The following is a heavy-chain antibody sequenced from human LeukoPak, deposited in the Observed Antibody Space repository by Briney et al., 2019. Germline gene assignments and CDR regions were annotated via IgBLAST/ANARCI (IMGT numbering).Heavy chain of an antibody. V-gene: IGHV4-30-4*01. CDR2: IYYSGST. D-gene: IGHD5-18*01. J-gene: IGHJ6*02. CDR1: GGSISSGDYY. Sequence: SETLSLTCTVSGGSISSGDYYWSWIRQPPGKGLEWIGYIYYSGSTYYNPSLKSRVTISVDTSKNQFSLKLSSVTAADTAVYYCARDGLGVTAMVTLSYYYYYGMDVWGQGTTVTVSS. CDR3: ARDGLGVTAMVTLSYYYYYGMDV.